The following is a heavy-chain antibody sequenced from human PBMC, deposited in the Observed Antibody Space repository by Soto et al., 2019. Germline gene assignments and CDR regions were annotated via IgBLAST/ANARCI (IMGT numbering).Heavy chain of an antibody. D-gene: IGHD5-12*01. V-gene: IGHV3-33*01. Sequence: QVQLVESGGGVVQPGRSLRLSCAASGFTFSSYAMHWVRQAPGKGLEWVAVIWYDGRNKYYADSVKGRFTISRDNSKNTLYQQMNILVAEDTAVYYVARQYTAYLPLDFWGQGTLVTVSS. CDR1: GFTFSSYA. CDR3: ARQYTAYLPLDF. J-gene: IGHJ4*02. CDR2: IWYDGRNK.